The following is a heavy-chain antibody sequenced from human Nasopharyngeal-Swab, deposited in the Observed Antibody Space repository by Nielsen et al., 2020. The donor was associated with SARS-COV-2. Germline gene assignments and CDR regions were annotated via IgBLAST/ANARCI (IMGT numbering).Heavy chain of an antibody. J-gene: IGHJ4*02. D-gene: IGHD5-18*01. Sequence: GGSLRLSCAASGFTFSSYSMNWVRQAPGKGLEWVSSISSSSSYIYYADSVKGRFTISRDNAKNSLYLQMNSLRAEDTAVYYCARDLYSYGRHFDYWGQETLVTVSS. CDR2: ISSSSSYI. CDR3: ARDLYSYGRHFDY. V-gene: IGHV3-21*01. CDR1: GFTFSSYS.